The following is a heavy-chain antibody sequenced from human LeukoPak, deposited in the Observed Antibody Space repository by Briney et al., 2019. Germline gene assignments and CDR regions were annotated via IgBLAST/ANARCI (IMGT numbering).Heavy chain of an antibody. CDR1: GLSVSSNY. J-gene: IGHJ3*02. D-gene: IGHD1-26*01. Sequence: TGGSLRLSCVASGLSVSSNYMSWVRQAPGKGLEWVSVIYRDGSSYYAESVKGRFTISRDNSKNTLYLQMNSLRAEDTAVYYCARDTGVGPTSDAFDIWGQGTMVTVSS. V-gene: IGHV3-66*01. CDR3: ARDTGVGPTSDAFDI. CDR2: IYRDGSS.